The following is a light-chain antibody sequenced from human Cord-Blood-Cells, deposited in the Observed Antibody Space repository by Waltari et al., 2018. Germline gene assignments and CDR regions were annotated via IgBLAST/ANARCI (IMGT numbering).Light chain of an antibody. Sequence: QSALTQPASVSGSPGQSITISCTGTSSDVGGYNYVSWYPQHPGKAPKLMIYEVSNRPSGVSNRFSGSKSGNTASLTISGLQAEDEADYYCSSYTSSSTAFGTGTKVTVL. V-gene: IGLV2-14*01. CDR2: EVS. CDR3: SSYTSSSTA. CDR1: SSDVGGYNY. J-gene: IGLJ1*01.